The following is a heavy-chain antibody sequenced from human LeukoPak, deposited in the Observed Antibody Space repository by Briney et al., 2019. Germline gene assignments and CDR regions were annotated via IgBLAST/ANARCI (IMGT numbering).Heavy chain of an antibody. V-gene: IGHV3-21*01. CDR3: ARVLDTAMAYFDY. CDR1: GFTFSSYS. D-gene: IGHD5-18*01. Sequence: GGSLRLSCAASGFTFSSYSMNWDRQAPGKGLEWVSSISSSSSYIYYADSVKGRFTISRDNAKNSLYLQMNSLRAEDTAVYYCARVLDTAMAYFDYWGQETLVTVSS. CDR2: ISSSSSYI. J-gene: IGHJ4*02.